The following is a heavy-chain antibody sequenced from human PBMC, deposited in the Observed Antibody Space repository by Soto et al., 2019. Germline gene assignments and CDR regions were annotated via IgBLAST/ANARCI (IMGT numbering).Heavy chain of an antibody. CDR1: GLTFSDRY. Sequence: GGSLRLSCAASGLTFSDRYMDWVRQAPGKGLEWVGRIRKKTNSYTTEYAASVKGRFIISRDDSTNSLYLQMSSLKTEATAVYYCTTVTTVGYYFDYWGQGTLVTVSS. D-gene: IGHD4-17*01. CDR2: IRKKTNSYTT. V-gene: IGHV3-72*01. CDR3: TTVTTVGYYFDY. J-gene: IGHJ4*02.